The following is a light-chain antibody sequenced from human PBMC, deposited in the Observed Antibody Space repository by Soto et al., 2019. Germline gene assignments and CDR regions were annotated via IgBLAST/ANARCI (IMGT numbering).Light chain of an antibody. CDR2: GAF. CDR1: QSVSSSY. V-gene: IGKV3-20*01. CDR3: QQYGSSSWT. J-gene: IGKJ1*01. Sequence: EIVLTQSPGTLSLSPGERATLSCMASQSVSSSYLAGYQQKPGQAPRLLLYGAFNRATGVPDRFSGSGSGTDCTRTISRLEPEDSAVNFCQQYGSSSWTCDQGTKVEVK.